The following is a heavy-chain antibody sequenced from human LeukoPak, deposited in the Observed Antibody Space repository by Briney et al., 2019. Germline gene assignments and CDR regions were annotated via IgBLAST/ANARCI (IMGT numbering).Heavy chain of an antibody. Sequence: GGSLRLSCAASGFTFTNYWMSWVRQAPGKGLEWVANINQDGGEKYYVDSVKGRFTISRDNAKNSLYLQMNSLRAEDTAVYYCAKDVYSSSSRGADYWGQGTLVTVSS. CDR2: INQDGGEK. D-gene: IGHD6-6*01. J-gene: IGHJ4*02. V-gene: IGHV3-7*03. CDR3: AKDVYSSSSRGADY. CDR1: GFTFTNYW.